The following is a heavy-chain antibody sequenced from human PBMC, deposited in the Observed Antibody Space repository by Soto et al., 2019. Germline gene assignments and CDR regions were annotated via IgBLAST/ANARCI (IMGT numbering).Heavy chain of an antibody. J-gene: IGHJ4*02. CDR2: IYWDNDK. D-gene: IGHD3-10*01. CDR3: ARSLWFGELH. V-gene: IGHV2-5*02. Sequence: QFTLRESGPTLVKPTQTLTLTCSFSGFSLSTTGVGVGWIRQSPGKALEWLAIIYWDNDKRYSPSLKSRVTNTKDTSKNQVVLTVTNMDPVDTGTYYCARSLWFGELHWGQGALVTVSS. CDR1: GFSLSTTGVG.